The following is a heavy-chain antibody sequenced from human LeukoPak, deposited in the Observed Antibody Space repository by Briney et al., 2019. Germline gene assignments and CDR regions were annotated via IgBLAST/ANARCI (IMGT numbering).Heavy chain of an antibody. V-gene: IGHV4-59*12. CDR2: VYYTGST. CDR3: ARVTLYYYGSGRRPYYYYMDV. CDR1: SGSISTYY. D-gene: IGHD3-10*01. Sequence: SETLSLTCTVSSGSISTYYWSWIRQPPGKGLEWIGYVYYTGSTNYNPSLKSRVTISVDTSKNQFSLKLTSVTAADTAVYYCARVTLYYYGSGRRPYYYYMDVWGKGTTVTVSS. J-gene: IGHJ6*03.